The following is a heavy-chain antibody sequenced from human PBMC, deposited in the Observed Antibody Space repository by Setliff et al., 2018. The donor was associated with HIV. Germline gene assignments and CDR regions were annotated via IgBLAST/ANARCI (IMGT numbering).Heavy chain of an antibody. CDR1: GYSFTRYA. V-gene: IGHV1-3*01. D-gene: IGHD4-4*01. J-gene: IGHJ3*02. Sequence: ASVKVSCKASGYSFTRYAMHWVRQAPGQRLEWMGWINAGKGNTKYSQNFQGRVTITRDTSSTTSYMELSGLKSEDTAVYYCARIFLRGLQYGGLDIWGQGTLVTVSS. CDR3: ARIFLRGLQYGGLDI. CDR2: INAGKGNT.